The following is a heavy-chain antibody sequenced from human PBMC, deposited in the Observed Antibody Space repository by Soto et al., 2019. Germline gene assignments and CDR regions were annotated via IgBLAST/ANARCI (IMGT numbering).Heavy chain of an antibody. CDR1: GYSFTSYW. CDR3: ARHGITMVRGVIGGMDV. Sequence: PGESLKISCKGSGYSFTSYWIGWVRQMPGKGLEWMGIIYPGDSDTRYSPSFQGQVTISADKSISTAYLQWSSLKASDTAMYYCARHGITMVRGVIGGMDVWGQGTTVTVSS. V-gene: IGHV5-51*01. CDR2: IYPGDSDT. D-gene: IGHD3-10*01. J-gene: IGHJ6*02.